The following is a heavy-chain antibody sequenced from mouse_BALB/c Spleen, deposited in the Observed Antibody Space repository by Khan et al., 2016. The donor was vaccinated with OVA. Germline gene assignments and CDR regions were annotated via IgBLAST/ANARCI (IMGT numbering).Heavy chain of an antibody. J-gene: IGHJ3*01. Sequence: EVELVESGGVLVEPGGSLKLSCAASGYTFSSFVMSWVRQTPEKRQEWVATISRAATYTYYPATVKGRFTISRDTAKNTLFLQMNSLRSDDTAIYYCANGNYVWFGYVGQGTLVTVST. V-gene: IGHV5-9-1*01. CDR1: GYTFSSFV. D-gene: IGHD1-1*02. CDR3: ANGNYVWFGY. CDR2: ISRAATYT.